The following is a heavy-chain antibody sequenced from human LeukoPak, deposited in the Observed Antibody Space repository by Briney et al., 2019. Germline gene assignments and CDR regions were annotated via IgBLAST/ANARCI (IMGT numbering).Heavy chain of an antibody. CDR1: GGTFSSYA. CDR3: ARDSLTTVTAPGPDY. D-gene: IGHD4-17*01. Sequence: SVKVSCKASGGTFSSYAISWVRQAPGQGLEWMGRIIPILDIANYAQKFQGRVTITADKSTSTAYMELSSLRSEDTAVYYCARDSLTTVTAPGPDYWGQGTLVTVSS. V-gene: IGHV1-69*04. CDR2: IIPILDIA. J-gene: IGHJ4*02.